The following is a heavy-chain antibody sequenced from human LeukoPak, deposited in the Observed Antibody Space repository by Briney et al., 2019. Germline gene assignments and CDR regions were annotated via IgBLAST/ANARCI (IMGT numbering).Heavy chain of an antibody. CDR2: VYNSGNT. V-gene: IGHV4-39*01. Sequence: SETLSLTCTVSGDSISSSTYYWAWLRQSPEKGLEWIGSVYNSGNTAYNPSLKSRLTMSVDTSQNQFSLKLNSVTAADTAVYYCARLDSGSYYPSFFDYWGQGTLVTVSS. CDR3: ARLDSGSYYPSFFDY. D-gene: IGHD3-10*01. CDR1: GDSISSSTYY. J-gene: IGHJ4*02.